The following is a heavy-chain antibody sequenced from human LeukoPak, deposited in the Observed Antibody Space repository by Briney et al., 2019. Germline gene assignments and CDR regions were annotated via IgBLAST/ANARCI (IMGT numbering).Heavy chain of an antibody. CDR2: VSDSGST. D-gene: IGHD2-2*01. CDR1: GGSIRTYY. J-gene: IGHJ5*02. Sequence: SETLSLTCTVSGGSIRTYYWSWVRQPPGKGLEWIGYVSDSGSTNYNPSLKSRVTISVDTSKNQFSLKLSSVTAADTAVYYCARTVVGWYQLRNNWSDPWGQGTLVTVSS. CDR3: ARTVVGWYQLRNNWSDP. V-gene: IGHV4-59*08.